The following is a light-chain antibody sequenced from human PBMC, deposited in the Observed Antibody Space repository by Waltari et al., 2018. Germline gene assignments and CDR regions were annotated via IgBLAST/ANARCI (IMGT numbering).Light chain of an antibody. CDR1: QSLRQSNGNNY. J-gene: IGKJ1*01. V-gene: IGKV2-28*01. Sequence: DIVLTQSPLSLPVTPGEPASISCRSSQSLRQSNGNNYLDWYLQKPGQSPQLLIYLGSNRASGVPDRFSGSGSGTDFTLKISRVEAEDVGVYYCMQSLQALWTFGQGTKVEIK. CDR3: MQSLQALWT. CDR2: LGS.